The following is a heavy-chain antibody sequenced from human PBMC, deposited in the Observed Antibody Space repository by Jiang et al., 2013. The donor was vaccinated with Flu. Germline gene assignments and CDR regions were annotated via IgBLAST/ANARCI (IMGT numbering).Heavy chain of an antibody. CDR3: AREYDFWSGYDY. CDR1: NSAA. V-gene: IGHV6-1*01. D-gene: IGHD3-3*01. J-gene: IGHJ4*02. Sequence: NSAAWNWIRQSPSRGLEWQGRTYYRSKWYNDYAVSVKSRITINPDTSKNQFSLQLNSVTPEDTAVYYCAREYDFWSGYDYWGQGTLVTVSS. CDR2: TYYRSKWYN.